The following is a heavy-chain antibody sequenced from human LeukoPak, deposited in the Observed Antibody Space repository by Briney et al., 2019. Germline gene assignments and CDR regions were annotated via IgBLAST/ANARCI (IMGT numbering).Heavy chain of an antibody. CDR2: ISSIGSTI. J-gene: IGHJ5*02. Sequence: GGSLRLSCAASGFTFSSYEMNWVRQAPGKGLEWVSYISSIGSTIYYADSVKGRFTISRDNAKNSLYLQMNSLRAEDTAVYYCATLAGDYYDSSGYFLFDPWGQGTLVTVSS. D-gene: IGHD3-22*01. CDR3: ATLAGDYYDSSGYFLFDP. V-gene: IGHV3-48*03. CDR1: GFTFSSYE.